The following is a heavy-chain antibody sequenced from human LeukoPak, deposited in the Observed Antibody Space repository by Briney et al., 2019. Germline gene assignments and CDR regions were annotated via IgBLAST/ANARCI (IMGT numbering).Heavy chain of an antibody. J-gene: IGHJ4*02. Sequence: PGGSLRLSCAASEFIFSDYYMSWIRQAPGKGLEWIAYISSGGSTILYADAVKGRFTISRDNAKNSLYLHMNSLRAEDTAVYYCAREMDGHYGSVTFFDLCGQGNMVTVSS. D-gene: IGHD3-10*01. CDR1: EFIFSDYY. CDR2: ISSGGSTI. V-gene: IGHV3-11*01. CDR3: AREMDGHYGSVTFFDL.